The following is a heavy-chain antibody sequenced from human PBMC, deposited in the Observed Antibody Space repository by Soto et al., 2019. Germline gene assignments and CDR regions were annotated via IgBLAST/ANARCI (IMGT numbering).Heavy chain of an antibody. CDR1: GFTFSSYS. CDR3: ARGAVVYYHILTGYHYYFDY. D-gene: IGHD3-9*01. CDR2: ISRSSDTI. Sequence: GGSLRLSCAASGFTFSSYSINWVRQAPGKGLEWVSYISRSSDTISYADSVKGRFTISRENAKNSLYLQMNSLRAEDTAVYYCARGAVVYYHILTGYHYYFDYWGQGTLVTVSS. V-gene: IGHV3-48*01. J-gene: IGHJ4*02.